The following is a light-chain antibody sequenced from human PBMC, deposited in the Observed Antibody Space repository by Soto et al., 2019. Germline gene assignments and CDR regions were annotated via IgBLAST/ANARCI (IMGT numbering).Light chain of an antibody. CDR2: DVS. Sequence: QSALTQPASVSGSPGQSITISCTGSTNDVGGHTLVSWYQHHPGKAPQLVIFDVSSRPPGVSHRFSGSKSGNTASLTISGLQAEDEDNYYCASYTRSATMVFGGGTKLTVL. J-gene: IGLJ3*02. V-gene: IGLV2-14*01. CDR3: ASYTRSATMV. CDR1: TNDVGGHTL.